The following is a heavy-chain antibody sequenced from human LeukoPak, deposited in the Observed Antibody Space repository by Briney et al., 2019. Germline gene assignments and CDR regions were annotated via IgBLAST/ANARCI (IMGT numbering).Heavy chain of an antibody. V-gene: IGHV1-18*01. CDR2: ISAYNGNT. D-gene: IGHD6-6*01. J-gene: IGHJ4*02. Sequence: GASVKVSCKASGYTFTSYGISWVRQAPGQGLEWMGWISAYNGNTNYAQKFQGRVTMTRDTSISTAYMELSRLRSDDTAVYYCASDCELVHSNIFDVGCFDYWGQGTLVTVSS. CDR1: GYTFTSYG. CDR3: ASDCELVHSNIFDVGCFDY.